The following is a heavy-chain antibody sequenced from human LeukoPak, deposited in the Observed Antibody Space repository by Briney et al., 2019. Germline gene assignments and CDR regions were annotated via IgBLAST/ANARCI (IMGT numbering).Heavy chain of an antibody. CDR2: IYYSGRT. CDR1: GGSISSSSYY. V-gene: IGHV4-39*01. CDR3: ARLVDSAVSFDY. J-gene: IGHJ4*02. Sequence: SETLSLTCTVSGGSISSSSYYWGWIRQPPGKGLEWIGSIYYSGRTYYNPSLKRRVTLSVDTSKNQFSLKLSSVTAADTAVYYCARLVDSAVSFDYWGQGTLVTVSS. D-gene: IGHD5-18*01.